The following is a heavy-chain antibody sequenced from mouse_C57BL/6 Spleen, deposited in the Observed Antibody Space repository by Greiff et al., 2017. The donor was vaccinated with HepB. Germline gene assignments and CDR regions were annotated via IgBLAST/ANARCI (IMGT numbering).Heavy chain of an antibody. CDR2: ISDGGSYT. CDR3: ARGLGYGSSNWYFDV. J-gene: IGHJ1*03. D-gene: IGHD1-1*01. Sequence: EVHLVESGGGLVKPGGSLKLSCAASGFTFSSYAMSWVRQTPEKRLEWVATISDGGSYTYYPDNVKGRFTISRDNAKNNLYLHMSHLKSEDTAMYYCARGLGYGSSNWYFDVWGTGTTVTVSS. CDR1: GFTFSSYA. V-gene: IGHV5-4*01.